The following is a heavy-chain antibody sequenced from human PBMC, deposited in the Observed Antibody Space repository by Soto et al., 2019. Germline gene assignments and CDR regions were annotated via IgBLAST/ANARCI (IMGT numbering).Heavy chain of an antibody. CDR3: AKDKCSGLYYDWSGGRDY. V-gene: IGHV3-43*01. CDR2: ISWDGGSS. J-gene: IGHJ4*02. Sequence: EVQLVESGGVVVQPGGSLRLSCAASGFTFDGYPMHWVSQAPGKGREWVSVISWDGGSSYYADSVKSRFTISRDNSKNILYLQMNSLGTEYTALYYCAKDKCSGLYYDWSGGRDYWGQGTLVTVSS. CDR1: GFTFDGYP. D-gene: IGHD3-22*01.